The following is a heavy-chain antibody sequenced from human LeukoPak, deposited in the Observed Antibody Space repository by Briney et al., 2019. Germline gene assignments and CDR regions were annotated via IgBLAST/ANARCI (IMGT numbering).Heavy chain of an antibody. V-gene: IGHV3-9*01. J-gene: IGHJ4*02. CDR1: GFTFDDYA. Sequence: GGSLRLSCAASGFTFDDYAMHWVRQAPGKGLEWVSGISWNSGSIGYADSVKGRFTISRDNAKNSLYLQMNSLRAEDTALYYCAKELGAASSDGFDYWGQGTLVTVSS. D-gene: IGHD1-26*01. CDR3: AKELGAASSDGFDY. CDR2: ISWNSGSI.